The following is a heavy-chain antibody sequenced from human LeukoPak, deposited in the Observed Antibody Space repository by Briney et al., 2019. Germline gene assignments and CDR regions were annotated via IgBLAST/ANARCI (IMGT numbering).Heavy chain of an antibody. CDR2: IYYSGST. J-gene: IGHJ5*02. D-gene: IGHD3-16*02. V-gene: IGHV4-39*07. CDR3: ARARYNWFDP. CDR1: GGPISSSSYY. Sequence: TTSETLSLTCTVSGGPISSSSYYWGWIRQPPGKGLEWIGSIYYSGSTYYNPSLKSRVTISVDTSKNQFSLKLNSVTAADTAVYYCARARYNWFDPWGQGTLVTVSS.